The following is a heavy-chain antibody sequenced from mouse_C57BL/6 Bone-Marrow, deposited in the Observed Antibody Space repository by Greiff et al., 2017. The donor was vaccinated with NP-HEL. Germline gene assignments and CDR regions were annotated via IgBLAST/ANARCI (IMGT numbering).Heavy chain of an antibody. D-gene: IGHD4-1*01. V-gene: IGHV10-1*01. Sequence: DVQLVESGGGLVQPKGSLKLSCAASGFSFNTYAMNWVRQAPGKGLEWVARIRSKSNNYATYYADSVKDRFTISRDDSESMLYLQMNNLKTEDTAMYYCVRPNWGYAMDYWGQGTSVTVSS. CDR1: GFSFNTYA. J-gene: IGHJ4*01. CDR2: IRSKSNNYAT. CDR3: VRPNWGYAMDY.